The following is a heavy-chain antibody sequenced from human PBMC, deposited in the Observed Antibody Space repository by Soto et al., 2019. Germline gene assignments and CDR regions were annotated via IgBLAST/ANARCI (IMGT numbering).Heavy chain of an antibody. V-gene: IGHV3-30*18. J-gene: IGHJ4*02. CDR3: AKDRTGSSSWYLGYFDY. D-gene: IGHD6-13*01. CDR1: GFTFSSYG. Sequence: GGSLRLSCAASGFTFSSYGMHWVRQAPGKGLEWVAVISYDGSNKYYADSVKGRFTISRDNSKNTLYLQMNSLRAEDTAVYYCAKDRTGSSSWYLGYFDYWGQGTLVTVSS. CDR2: ISYDGSNK.